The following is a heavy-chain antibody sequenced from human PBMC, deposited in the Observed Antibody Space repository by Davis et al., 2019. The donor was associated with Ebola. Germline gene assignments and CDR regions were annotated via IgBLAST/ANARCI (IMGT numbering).Heavy chain of an antibody. CDR2: ISSSGSTI. D-gene: IGHD1-14*01. Sequence: GESLKISCAASGFTFSDYYMSWIRQAPGKGLEWVSYISSSGSTIYYADSVKGRFTISRDNAKNSLYLQMNSLRAEDTAIYYCVRHLPGGWFDPWGQGTLVTVSS. V-gene: IGHV3-11*04. CDR3: VRHLPGGWFDP. J-gene: IGHJ5*02. CDR1: GFTFSDYY.